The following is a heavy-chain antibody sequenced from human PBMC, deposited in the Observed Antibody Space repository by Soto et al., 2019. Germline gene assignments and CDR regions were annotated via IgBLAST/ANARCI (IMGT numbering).Heavy chain of an antibody. Sequence: ASVKVSCKASGYTFTSYAMHWVRQAPGQRLEWMGWINAGNGNTKYSQKFQGRVTITRDTSASTAYMELSSLRSEDTAVYYCARDDDCSGGSCYRPFDYWGQGTLVTV. J-gene: IGHJ4*02. CDR3: ARDDDCSGGSCYRPFDY. V-gene: IGHV1-3*01. CDR1: GYTFTSYA. D-gene: IGHD2-15*01. CDR2: INAGNGNT.